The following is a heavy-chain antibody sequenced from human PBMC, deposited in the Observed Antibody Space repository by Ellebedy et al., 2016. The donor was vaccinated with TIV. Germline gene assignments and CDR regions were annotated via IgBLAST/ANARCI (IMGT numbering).Heavy chain of an antibody. J-gene: IGHJ6*02. CDR3: IRDYYHALVV. V-gene: IGHV3-15*07. Sequence: PGGSLRLSCAASGFTFTNTWINWVRQAPGKGLEWVGRIRSKPDGGTSDYSAPVQGRFPISRYDSTDTTYLQMESLDTEDTAVYYCIRDYYHALVVWGQGATVTVSS. CDR2: IRSKPDGGTS. CDR1: GFTFTNTW.